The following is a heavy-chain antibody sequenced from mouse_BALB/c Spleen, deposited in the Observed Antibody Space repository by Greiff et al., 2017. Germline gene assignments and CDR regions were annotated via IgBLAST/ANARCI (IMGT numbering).Heavy chain of an antibody. Sequence: LQQPGSELVRPGASVKLSCKASGYTFTSYWMHWVKQRPGQGLEWIGNIYPGSGSTNYDEKFKSKATLTVDTSSSTAYMQLSSLTSEDSAVYYCTRSRDYGSGAYWGQGTLVTVSA. J-gene: IGHJ3*01. V-gene: IGHV1S22*01. CDR2: IYPGSGST. CDR3: TRSRDYGSGAY. D-gene: IGHD1-1*01. CDR1: GYTFTSYW.